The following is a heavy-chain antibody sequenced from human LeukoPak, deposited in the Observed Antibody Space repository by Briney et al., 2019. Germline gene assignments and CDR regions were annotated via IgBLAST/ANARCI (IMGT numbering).Heavy chain of an antibody. Sequence: GGSLRLSCAASRFTLSSYAMSWVRQAPGKGLEWVSAISGSGGSTYYADSVKGRFTISRDNSKNTLYLQMNSLRAEDTAVYYCAKDISGYRLPTLDYWGQGTLVTVSS. J-gene: IGHJ4*02. D-gene: IGHD6-13*01. CDR1: RFTLSSYA. CDR2: ISGSGGST. V-gene: IGHV3-23*01. CDR3: AKDISGYRLPTLDY.